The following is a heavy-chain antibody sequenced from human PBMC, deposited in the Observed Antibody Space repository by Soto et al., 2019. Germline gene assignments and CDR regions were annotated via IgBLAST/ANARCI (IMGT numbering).Heavy chain of an antibody. Sequence: SETLSLTCTVSGGSISNYYWSWIRQPPGKGLEWIGFIYYIGSTNYNPSLKSRVTISIDTSKNQFSLKLSSVTAADTAVYYCARHTATRPFDYWGRGTLVTVSS. J-gene: IGHJ4*01. CDR3: ARHTATRPFDY. V-gene: IGHV4-59*08. CDR1: GGSISNYY. D-gene: IGHD4-17*01. CDR2: IYYIGST.